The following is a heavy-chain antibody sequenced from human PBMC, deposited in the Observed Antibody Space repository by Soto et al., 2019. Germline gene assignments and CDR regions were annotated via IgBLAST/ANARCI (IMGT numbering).Heavy chain of an antibody. CDR3: ARDPPRDIVVVVAATYYYYGMYV. V-gene: IGHV1-18*01. CDR2: ISAYNGNT. CDR1: GYTFTSYG. D-gene: IGHD2-15*01. Sequence: QVQLVQSGAEVKKPGASVKVSCKASGYTFTSYGISWVRQAPGQGLEWMGWISAYNGNTNYAQKLQGRVTMTTDTSTSTAYMELRSLRSDDTAVYYGARDPPRDIVVVVAATYYYYGMYVWGQGTTVTVSS. J-gene: IGHJ6*02.